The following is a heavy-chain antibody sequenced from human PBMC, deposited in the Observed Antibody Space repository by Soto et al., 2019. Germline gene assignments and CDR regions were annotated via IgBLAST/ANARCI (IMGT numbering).Heavy chain of an antibody. CDR3: ARGNYDFLTGYYIEYFDY. V-gene: IGHV4-59*01. CDR2: IYYSEST. Sequence: SETLSLTCTVSGGSISSYYWSWIRQPAGKGLEWIGYIYYSESTNYNSSLKSRVTISVDTSKNQFSLKLSSVTAADTAVYYCARGNYDFLTGYYIEYFDYWGQGTLVTAPQ. J-gene: IGHJ4*02. D-gene: IGHD3-9*01. CDR1: GGSISSYY.